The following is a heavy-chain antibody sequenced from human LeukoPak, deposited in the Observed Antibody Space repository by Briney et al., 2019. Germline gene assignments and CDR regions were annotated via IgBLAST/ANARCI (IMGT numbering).Heavy chain of an antibody. CDR3: AKDPGRFVVVPAAIDY. CDR1: GFTFSSYG. Sequence: GRSLRLSCAASGFTFSSYGMHWVRQAPGKGLEWVAVISYDGSNKYYADSVKGRFTITRDNSKNTLYLQMNSLRAEDTAVYYCAKDPGRFVVVPAAIDYWGQGTLVTVSS. V-gene: IGHV3-30*18. J-gene: IGHJ4*02. D-gene: IGHD2-2*02. CDR2: ISYDGSNK.